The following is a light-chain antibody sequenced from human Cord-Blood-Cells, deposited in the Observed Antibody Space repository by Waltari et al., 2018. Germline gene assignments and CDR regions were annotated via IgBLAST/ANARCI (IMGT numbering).Light chain of an antibody. CDR1: QSISSY. CDR3: QQRYSTPPWT. V-gene: IGKV1-39*01. CDR2: AAS. Sequence: DLHMTHSPSSLSASVGDRVTITCRASQSISSYLNWYQQKPGKAPKLLIYAASSLQSGVPSRFSGSGSGTDFTLTISSLQPEDFATYYCQQRYSTPPWTFGQGTKVEIK. J-gene: IGKJ1*01.